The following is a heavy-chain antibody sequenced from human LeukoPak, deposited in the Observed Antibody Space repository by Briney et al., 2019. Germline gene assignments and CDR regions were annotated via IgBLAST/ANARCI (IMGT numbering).Heavy chain of an antibody. D-gene: IGHD6-13*01. V-gene: IGHV4-31*03. CDR1: GGSISSGGYY. Sequence: KTSETLSLTCTVSGGSISSGGYYWSWIRQHPGKGLEWIGYIYYSGSIYYNPSLKSRVTISVDTSKNQFSLKLSSVTAADTAVYYCASSRQQLVRGFDPWGQGTLVTVSS. J-gene: IGHJ5*02. CDR3: ASSRQQLVRGFDP. CDR2: IYYSGSI.